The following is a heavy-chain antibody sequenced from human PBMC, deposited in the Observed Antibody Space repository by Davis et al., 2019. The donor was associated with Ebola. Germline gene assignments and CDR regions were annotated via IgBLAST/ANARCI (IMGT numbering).Heavy chain of an antibody. CDR3: AKQSFSTVTGPVAFDI. CDR1: GFTFSSYA. D-gene: IGHD4-17*01. V-gene: IGHV3-23*01. CDR2: ISGSGGST. J-gene: IGHJ3*02. Sequence: GESLKISCAASGFTFSSYAMSWVRQAPGKGLEWVSAISGSGGSTYYADSVKGRFTISRDNSKNTLYLQMNSLRAEDTAVYYCAKQSFSTVTGPVAFDIWGQGTMVTVSS.